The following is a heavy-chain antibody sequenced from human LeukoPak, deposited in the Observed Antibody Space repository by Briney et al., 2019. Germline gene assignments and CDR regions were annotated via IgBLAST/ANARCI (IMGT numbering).Heavy chain of an antibody. V-gene: IGHV4-59*01. D-gene: IGHD3-10*01. Sequence: SETLSLTCAVYGGSFSGYYWSWIRQPPGKGLEWIGYIYYSGSTNYNPSLKSRVTISVDTSKNQFSLKLSSVTAADTAVYYCAREPVDYYGSGSFAFDYWGQGTLVTVSS. J-gene: IGHJ4*02. CDR3: AREPVDYYGSGSFAFDY. CDR2: IYYSGST. CDR1: GGSFSGYY.